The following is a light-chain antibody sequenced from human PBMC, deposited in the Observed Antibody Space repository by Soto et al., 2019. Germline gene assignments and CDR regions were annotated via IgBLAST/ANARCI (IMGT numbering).Light chain of an antibody. J-gene: IGLJ2*01. CDR2: DVN. V-gene: IGLV2-14*03. CDR3: TSWTTGTTVI. Sequence: QSALTQPASVSGSPGQSITISCTGTSSDIGAYNFVSWYQQHPGKAPKLMLYDVNIRPSGVSNRFSGSKSGNTASLTISGLQAEDEADYYCTSWTTGTTVIFGGGTKLTVL. CDR1: SSDIGAYNF.